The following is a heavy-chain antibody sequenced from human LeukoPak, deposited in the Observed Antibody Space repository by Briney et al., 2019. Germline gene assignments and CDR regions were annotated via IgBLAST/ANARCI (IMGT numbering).Heavy chain of an antibody. J-gene: IGHJ4*02. CDR2: TRNKPNGYTT. V-gene: IGHV3-72*01. CDR1: GFTSSDHY. CDR3: ARTSRQCYFDY. Sequence: PGGSLRLSCAASGFTSSDHYMDWVRQAPGKGLERVARTRNKPNGYTTEYAASVKGRFTISRDASKDSLYLQMNSLKTEDTAVYYCARTSRQCYFDYWGQGTLVTVSS.